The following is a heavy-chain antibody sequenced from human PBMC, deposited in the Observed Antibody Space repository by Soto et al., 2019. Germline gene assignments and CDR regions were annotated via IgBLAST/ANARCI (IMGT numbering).Heavy chain of an antibody. CDR3: TTDFEGDSSGWYGLYYFDY. CDR2: IKSKTDGGTT. Sequence: EVQPVESGGGLVKPGGSLRLSCAASGFTFSNAWMNWVRQAPGKGLEWVGRIKSKTDGGTTDYAAPVKGRFTISRDDSKNTLYLQMNSLKTEDTAVYYCTTDFEGDSSGWYGLYYFDYWGQGTLVTVSS. CDR1: GFTFSNAW. D-gene: IGHD6-19*01. J-gene: IGHJ4*02. V-gene: IGHV3-15*07.